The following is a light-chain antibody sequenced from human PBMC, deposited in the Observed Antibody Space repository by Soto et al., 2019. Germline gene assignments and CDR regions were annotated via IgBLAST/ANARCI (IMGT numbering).Light chain of an antibody. CDR1: TSDVGRYNL. Sequence: QSVLTQPASVSGSPGQSITISCTGTTSDVGRYNLVSWYQQHPDKAPKLLIYENNKRPSGVSNRFSGSKSGNTASLTISGLQAEDETDYYCCSYAGSGTYVFGSGTKVTVL. J-gene: IGLJ1*01. V-gene: IGLV2-23*01. CDR2: ENN. CDR3: CSYAGSGTYV.